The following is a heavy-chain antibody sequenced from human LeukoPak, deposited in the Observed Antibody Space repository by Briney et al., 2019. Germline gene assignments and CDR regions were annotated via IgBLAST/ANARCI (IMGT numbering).Heavy chain of an antibody. V-gene: IGHV4-4*07. D-gene: IGHD2-2*01. CDR2: IYTSGST. CDR1: GGSISSYY. Sequence: SETLSLTCTVSGGSISSYYWSWIRQPAGKGLEWIGRIYTSGSTNYNPSLKSRVTMSVDTSKNQFSLKLSSVTAADTAVYYCASSPRQPIVVVPAAEYYYYYMDVWGKGTTVTVSS. CDR3: ASSPRQPIVVVPAAEYYYYYMDV. J-gene: IGHJ6*03.